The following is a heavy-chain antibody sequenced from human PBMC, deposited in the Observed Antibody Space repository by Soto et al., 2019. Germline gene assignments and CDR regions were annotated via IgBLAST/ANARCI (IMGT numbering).Heavy chain of an antibody. Sequence: EVQLVESGGGLVQPGGSLRLSCAASGFTLSCYWMIWVRQAPGKGLEWVANIKQDGSEKYYVDSVKDRFTISRDNPKNSLYLQVNSLRAVDTAVYYCAREGNNTIFGACYYYGMDVWGQGTPVTVSS. J-gene: IGHJ6*02. D-gene: IGHD3-3*01. V-gene: IGHV3-7*05. CDR2: IKQDGSEK. CDR3: AREGNNTIFGACYYYGMDV. CDR1: GFTLSCYW.